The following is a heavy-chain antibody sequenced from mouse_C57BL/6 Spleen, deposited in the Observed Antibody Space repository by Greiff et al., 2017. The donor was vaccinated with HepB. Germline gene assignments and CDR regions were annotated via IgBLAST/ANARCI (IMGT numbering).Heavy chain of an antibody. Sequence: QVQLKQPGAELVMPGASVKLSCKASGYTFTSYWMHWVKQRPGQGLEWIGEIDPSDSYTNYNQKFKGKSTLTVDKSSSTAYMQLSSLTSEDSAVYYCARRELGGYFDYWGQGTTLTVSS. CDR2: IDPSDSYT. CDR3: ARRELGGYFDY. V-gene: IGHV1-69*01. D-gene: IGHD4-1*01. J-gene: IGHJ2*01. CDR1: GYTFTSYW.